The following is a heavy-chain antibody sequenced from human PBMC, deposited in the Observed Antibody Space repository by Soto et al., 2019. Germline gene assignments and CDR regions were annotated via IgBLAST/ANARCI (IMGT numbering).Heavy chain of an antibody. D-gene: IGHD2-15*01. V-gene: IGHV4-39*01. CDR3: ARHWYCSGGSCYEKGFDP. CDR1: GGSISSSSYY. Sequence: SETLSLTCTVSGGSISSSSYYWGWIRQPPGKGLEWIGSIYYSGSTYYNPSLKSRVTISVDTSKNQFSLKLSSVTAADTAVYYCARHWYCSGGSCYEKGFDPWGQGTLVTVS. CDR2: IYYSGST. J-gene: IGHJ5*02.